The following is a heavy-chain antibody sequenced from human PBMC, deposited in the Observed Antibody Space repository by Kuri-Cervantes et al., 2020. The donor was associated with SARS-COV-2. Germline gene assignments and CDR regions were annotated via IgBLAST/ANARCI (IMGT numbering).Heavy chain of an antibody. CDR2: ISYGGNE. J-gene: IGHJ3*02. CDR1: GFTFSTYG. Sequence: LSLTCAASGFTFSTYGMHWVRQAPGKGLEWVALISYGGNEYYADSVRGRFTISRDNSKNTLYLQLNNLRTEDTAVYYCAGFPEWELLPFDIWGQGTMVTVSS. V-gene: IGHV3-30*03. CDR3: AGFPEWELLPFDI. D-gene: IGHD1-26*01.